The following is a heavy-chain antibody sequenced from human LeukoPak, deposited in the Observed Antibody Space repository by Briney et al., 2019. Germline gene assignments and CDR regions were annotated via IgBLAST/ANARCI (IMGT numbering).Heavy chain of an antibody. CDR1: GGSISSYY. J-gene: IGHJ3*02. D-gene: IGHD3-9*01. CDR3: ARLHILTGYPHRDAFDI. V-gene: IGHV4-59*01. CDR2: IYYSGST. Sequence: SETLSLTCTVSGGSISSYYWSWIRQPPGKGLEWIGYIYYSGSTNYNPSLKSRVTISVDTSKNQFSLKLSSVTAADTAVYYCARLHILTGYPHRDAFDIWGQGTMVTVSS.